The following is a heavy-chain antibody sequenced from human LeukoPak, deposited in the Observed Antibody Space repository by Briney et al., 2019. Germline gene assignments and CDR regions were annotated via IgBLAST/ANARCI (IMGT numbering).Heavy chain of an antibody. CDR2: IRYDGSNK. CDR1: GFTFSSYG. D-gene: IGHD2-15*01. J-gene: IGHJ3*02. Sequence: PGGSLRLSCAASGFTFSSYGMHWVRQAPGKGLEWVAFIRYDGSNKYYADSVKGRFTISRDNSKNTLYLQMNSLRAEDTAVYYCAKDHPILIMRGDPLILGCPDIWGQGTMVTVSS. V-gene: IGHV3-30*02. CDR3: AKDHPILIMRGDPLILGCPDI.